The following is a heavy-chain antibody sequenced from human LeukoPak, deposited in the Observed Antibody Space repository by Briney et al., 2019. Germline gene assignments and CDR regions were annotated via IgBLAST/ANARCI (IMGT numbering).Heavy chain of an antibody. CDR2: INDSGSP. J-gene: IGHJ4*02. CDR1: GGPFSGYY. Sequence: SETLSLTCGVYGGPFSGYYWSWIRQPPGKGLEWIGEINDSGSPNYNPSLKSRVTISVDTSKNQISLKLSSVTAADTAVYYCATRHRSNPQDYWGQGTLVTDSS. D-gene: IGHD2-2*01. V-gene: IGHV4-34*01. CDR3: ATRHRSNPQDY.